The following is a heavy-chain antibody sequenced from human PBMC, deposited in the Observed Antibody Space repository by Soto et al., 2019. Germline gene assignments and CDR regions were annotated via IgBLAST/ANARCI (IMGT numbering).Heavy chain of an antibody. CDR2: ISSNGGST. J-gene: IGHJ6*03. D-gene: IGHD4-4*01. Sequence: GGSLRLSCAASGFTFSSYAMHWDRQAPGKGLEYVSAISSNGGSTYYANSVKGRFTISRDNSKNTLYLQMGSLRAEDMAVYYCARKGSGQTTVTTYYYYMDVWGKGTTVTVSS. V-gene: IGHV3-64*01. CDR3: ARKGSGQTTVTTYYYYMDV. CDR1: GFTFSSYA.